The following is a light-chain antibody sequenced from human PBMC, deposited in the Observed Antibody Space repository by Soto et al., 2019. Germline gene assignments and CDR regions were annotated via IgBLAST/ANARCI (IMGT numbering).Light chain of an antibody. J-gene: IGLJ1*01. Sequence: QSVLTQPASVSGSPGQSITISCTGTNSDVGGYDHVSWYQLRPGKAPKLLISEVSDRPSGVPDRFSSSKSGNTAALTISGLQAEDEADYYCTSFTSRSTRVFGTGTKVTV. V-gene: IGLV2-14*01. CDR3: TSFTSRSTRV. CDR2: EVS. CDR1: NSDVGGYDH.